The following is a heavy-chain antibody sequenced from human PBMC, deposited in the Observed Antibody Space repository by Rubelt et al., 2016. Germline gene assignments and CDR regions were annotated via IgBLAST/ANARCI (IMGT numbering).Heavy chain of an antibody. V-gene: IGHV4-39*01. CDR1: GASISSSPYY. D-gene: IGHD6-19*01. CDR3: ARHKDSGKGWPDHIDS. J-gene: IGHJ4*02. Sequence: QVQLQQWGAGLLKPSETLSLTCAVYGASISSSPYYWAWIRQPPGKGLEWVGSKYYSGRTFSNASLKSRVSISVDTSKNQFTRNLSSVTAADTSVYFCARHKDSGKGWPDHIDSWGQGALVTVSS. CDR2: KYYSGRT.